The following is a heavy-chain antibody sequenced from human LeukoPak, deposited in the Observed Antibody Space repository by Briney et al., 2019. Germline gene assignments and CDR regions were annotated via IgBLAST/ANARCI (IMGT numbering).Heavy chain of an antibody. Sequence: TGGSLRLSCAASGFTFSSYGMHWVRQAPGKGLEWVAFIRYDGSNKYYADSVKGRFTISRDNSKNTLYLQMNSLRAEDTAVYYCAKDRVVAAGTGYYFDYWGQGTLVTVSS. J-gene: IGHJ4*02. CDR3: AKDRVVAAGTGYYFDY. V-gene: IGHV3-30*02. D-gene: IGHD6-13*01. CDR1: GFTFSSYG. CDR2: IRYDGSNK.